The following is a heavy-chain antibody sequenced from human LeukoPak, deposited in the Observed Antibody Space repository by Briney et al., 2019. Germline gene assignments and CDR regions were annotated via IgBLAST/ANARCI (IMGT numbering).Heavy chain of an antibody. CDR3: AKAQAATPTYYFDY. Sequence: PGGSLRLSCAASGFTFDDYAMPWVRQAPGKGLEWVSGISWNSGSIGYADSVKGRFTISRDNAKNSLYLQMNSLRAEDTALYYCAKAQAATPTYYFDYWGQGTLVTVSS. D-gene: IGHD2-15*01. CDR1: GFTFDDYA. J-gene: IGHJ4*02. CDR2: ISWNSGSI. V-gene: IGHV3-9*01.